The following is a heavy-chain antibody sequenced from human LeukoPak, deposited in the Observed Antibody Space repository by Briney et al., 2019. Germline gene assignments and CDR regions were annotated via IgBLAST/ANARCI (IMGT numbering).Heavy chain of an antibody. D-gene: IGHD6-6*01. CDR1: GGSISSGDYY. V-gene: IGHV4-30-4*01. J-gene: IGHJ4*02. CDR2: IYYSGST. Sequence: PSETLSLTCTVSGGSISSGDYYWSWIRQPPGKGLEWIGYIYYSGSTYYNPSLKSRVTISVDTSKNQFSLRLSSVTAADTAAYFCARENWRSKSIDFDSWAREPWSPSPQ. CDR3: ARENWRSKSIDFDS.